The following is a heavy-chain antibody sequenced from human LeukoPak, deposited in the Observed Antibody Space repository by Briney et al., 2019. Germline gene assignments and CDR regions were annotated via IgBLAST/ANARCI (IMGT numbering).Heavy chain of an antibody. CDR3: AKGITSYYYGSGSQ. V-gene: IGHV3-23*01. D-gene: IGHD3-10*01. Sequence: PGGSLRLSCAASGFTFSSYGMSWVRQAPGKGLEWVSAISGSGGSTYYADSVKGRFTISRDNSKNTLYLQMNSLRAEDTAVYYCAKGITSYYYGSGSQWGQGTLVTVSS. CDR1: GFTFSSYG. CDR2: ISGSGGST. J-gene: IGHJ4*02.